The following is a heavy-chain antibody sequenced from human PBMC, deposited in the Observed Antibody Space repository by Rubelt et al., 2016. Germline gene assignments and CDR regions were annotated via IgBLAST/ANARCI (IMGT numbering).Heavy chain of an antibody. CDR1: GFTFSSYW. J-gene: IGHJ4*02. CDR2: IKQDGSEK. Sequence: EVQLVESGGGLVQPGGSLRLSCAASGFTFSSYWMSWVRQAPGKGLEWVANIKQDGSEKYYVDSVKGRFTISRDNAKNSLSLQMISLRADETAVYYCATDYLGYWGQGTLVTVSS. V-gene: IGHV3-7*05. CDR3: ATDYLGY.